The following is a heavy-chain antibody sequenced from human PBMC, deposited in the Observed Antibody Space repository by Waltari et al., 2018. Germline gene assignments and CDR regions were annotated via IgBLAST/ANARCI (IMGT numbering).Heavy chain of an antibody. Sequence: QVQLQQWGAGLLKPSETLSLTCAVYGGSFRGYYWSWIRQPPGKGLEWIGEINHSGSTNYNPSLKSRVTISVDTSKNQFSLKLSSVTAADTAVYYCARPGGYRGGFDYWGQGTLVTVSS. CDR2: INHSGST. J-gene: IGHJ4*02. CDR1: GGSFRGYY. D-gene: IGHD1-26*01. V-gene: IGHV4-34*01. CDR3: ARPGGYRGGFDY.